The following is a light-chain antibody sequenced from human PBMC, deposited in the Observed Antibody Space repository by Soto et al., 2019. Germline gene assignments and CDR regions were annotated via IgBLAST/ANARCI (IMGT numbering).Light chain of an antibody. Sequence: EIQITQYPSTRSGSVGDRFTITCRASQTMSSWLAWYQQKPGKSPKLLIYYDSSLESGVPSRFSGSGSGTGFTLTISSLQPDDFATYYCPQYKSSSTVGPGTKVEIK. CDR3: PQYKSSST. J-gene: IGKJ1*01. CDR1: QTMSSW. V-gene: IGKV1-5*01. CDR2: YDS.